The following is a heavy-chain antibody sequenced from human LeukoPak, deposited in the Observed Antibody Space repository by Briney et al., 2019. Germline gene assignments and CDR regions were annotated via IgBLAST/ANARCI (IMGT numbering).Heavy chain of an antibody. CDR1: GFTFSSYA. V-gene: IGHV3-23*01. J-gene: IGHJ3*02. D-gene: IGHD3-3*01. CDR2: ISGSGGST. Sequence: GGSLRLSCAASGFTFSSYAMSWVRQAPGKGLEWVSAISGSGGSTYYADSVKGRFTISRDNSKNTLYLKMNSLRAEDTAVYYCAREGYYGDDAFDIWGQGTMVTVSS. CDR3: AREGYYGDDAFDI.